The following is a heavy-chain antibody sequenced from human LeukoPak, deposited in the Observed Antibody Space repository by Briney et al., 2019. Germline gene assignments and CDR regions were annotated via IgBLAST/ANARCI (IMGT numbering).Heavy chain of an antibody. CDR3: ARELHIAVAGTSAFDI. V-gene: IGHV1-69*05. CDR1: GGTFSSYA. D-gene: IGHD6-19*01. Sequence: ASVKVSCKASGGTFSSYAISWVRQAPGQGLEWMGGIIPIFGTANYAQKFQGRVTITTDESTSTAYMELSSLRSEDTAVYYCARELHIAVAGTSAFDIWGQGTMVTVSS. J-gene: IGHJ3*02. CDR2: IIPIFGTA.